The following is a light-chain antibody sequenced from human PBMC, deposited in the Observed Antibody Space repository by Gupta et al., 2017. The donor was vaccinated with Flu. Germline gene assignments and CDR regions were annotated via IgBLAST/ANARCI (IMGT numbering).Light chain of an antibody. J-gene: IGLJ2*01. Sequence: CTRNSDSIASNYVQWYQQRPGTSPTTVIYEDNQRPSGVPDRFSGSIDRSSNSASLTISGLKTEDEADYYCQSYEVFGGGTKLTVL. CDR3: QSYEV. CDR2: EDN. CDR1: SDSIASNY. V-gene: IGLV6-57*01.